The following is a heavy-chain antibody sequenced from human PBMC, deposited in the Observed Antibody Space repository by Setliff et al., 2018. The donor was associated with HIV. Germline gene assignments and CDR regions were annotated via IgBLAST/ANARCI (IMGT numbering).Heavy chain of an antibody. Sequence: GESLKISCVASGSSFSNFGFHWVRQAPGKGLEWLAVISFDGLNNYYADSVKGRFTISRDNSKDTVFLQMNRLSFEDTAVYYCAIRSLLGLQVWGQGSRVTVSS. J-gene: IGHJ1*01. CDR2: ISFDGLNN. CDR3: AIRSLLGLQV. V-gene: IGHV3-30*03. CDR1: GSSFSNFG.